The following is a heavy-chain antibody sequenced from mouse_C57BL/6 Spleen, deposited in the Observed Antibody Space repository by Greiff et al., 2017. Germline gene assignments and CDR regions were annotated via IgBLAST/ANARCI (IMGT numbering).Heavy chain of an antibody. Sequence: QVQLQQPGAELVKPGASVKLSCKASGYTFTSYWMHWVKQRPGQGLEWIGMIHPNSGSTNYNEKFKSKATLTVDKSSSTAYMQLSSLTSEDSAVYYCARSYYSNYDYFDYWGQGTTRTVSS. D-gene: IGHD2-5*01. CDR3: ARSYYSNYDYFDY. CDR2: IHPNSGST. CDR1: GYTFTSYW. J-gene: IGHJ2*01. V-gene: IGHV1-64*01.